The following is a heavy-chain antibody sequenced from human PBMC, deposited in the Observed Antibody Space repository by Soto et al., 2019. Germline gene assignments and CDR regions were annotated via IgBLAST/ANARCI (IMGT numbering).Heavy chain of an antibody. CDR2: ISGRSTST. V-gene: IGHV3-23*01. J-gene: IGHJ4*02. CDR3: AKAFYREEDGYNSFDY. Sequence: QPGGSLRLSCASSRLTFVRYAMSWVRQAPGKGLEWVSGISGRSTSTYYADSVKGRFTISRDNSNNTLYLQMDNLRAEDTAVYYCAKAFYREEDGYNSFDYWGQGTMVTVSS. CDR1: RLTFVRYA. D-gene: IGHD2-21*01.